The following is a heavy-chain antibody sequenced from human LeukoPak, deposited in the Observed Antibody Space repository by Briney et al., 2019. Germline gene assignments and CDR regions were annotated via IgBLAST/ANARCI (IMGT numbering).Heavy chain of an antibody. V-gene: IGHV3-13*01. CDR3: ARGGIQVSGIDEFDY. CDR1: GFTIIDYD. J-gene: IGHJ4*02. D-gene: IGHD6-19*01. CDR2: IGIRGDT. Sequence: PGGSQRLSCAASGFTIIDYDMHWVRHVIGKGLEWVSAIGIRGDTHYSGSVKGRFTISRENAESSLYLQMNSLRAEDTAVYYCARGGIQVSGIDEFDYWGQGTLVTVSS.